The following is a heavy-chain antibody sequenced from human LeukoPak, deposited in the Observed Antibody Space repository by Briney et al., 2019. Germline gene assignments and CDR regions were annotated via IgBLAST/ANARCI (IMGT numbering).Heavy chain of an antibody. J-gene: IGHJ6*03. CDR3: ARGSDPHPENYYYYMDV. CDR1: GGTFSSYA. CDR2: IIPIFGTA. Sequence: GSSVKVSCKASGGTFSSYAISWVRQAPGQGLEWMGGIIPIFGTANYAQKFQSRVTITADESTSTACMELSSLRSEDTAVYYCARGSDPHPENYYYYMDVWGKGTTVTVSS. V-gene: IGHV1-69*01. D-gene: IGHD6-19*01.